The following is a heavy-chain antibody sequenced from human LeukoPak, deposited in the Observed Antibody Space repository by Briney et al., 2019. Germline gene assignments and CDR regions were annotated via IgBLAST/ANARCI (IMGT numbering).Heavy chain of an antibody. CDR3: ARXRYCSSTSCYTPEYFQH. Sequence: PGGSLRLSCAASGFTFSSYSMNWVRQAPGKGLEWVSYISSSSSTIYYADSVKGRFTISRDNAKNSLYLQMNSLRAEDTAVYYCARXRYCSSTSCYTPEYFQHWXQGTXVTVSS. V-gene: IGHV3-48*01. D-gene: IGHD2-2*02. CDR2: ISSSSSTI. J-gene: IGHJ1*01. CDR1: GFTFSSYS.